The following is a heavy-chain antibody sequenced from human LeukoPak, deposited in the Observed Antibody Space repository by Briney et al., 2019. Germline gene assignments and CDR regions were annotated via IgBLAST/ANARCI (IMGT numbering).Heavy chain of an antibody. J-gene: IGHJ5*02. CDR3: ARDLFMRRRYGSGSSDQSPNWLDP. CDR1: GGSISSSSYY. V-gene: IGHV4-39*07. Sequence: PSETLSLTCTVSGGSISSSSYYWGWIRQPPGKGLEWIGSIYYSGSTYYNPSLKSRVTISVDTSKNQFSLKLSSVTAADTAVYYCARDLFMRRRYGSGSSDQSPNWLDPWGQGTLVTVSS. D-gene: IGHD3-10*01. CDR2: IYYSGST.